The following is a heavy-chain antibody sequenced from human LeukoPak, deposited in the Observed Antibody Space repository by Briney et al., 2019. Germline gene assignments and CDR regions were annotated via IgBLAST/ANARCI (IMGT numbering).Heavy chain of an antibody. Sequence: GGSLRLSCAASGFTFSSYAMSWVRQAPGKGLEWVSAISGSGGSTYYADSVKGRFTISRDNSKNMLYLQMNSLRAEDTAVYYCAKVWSTMVRGPLDYWGQGTLVTVSS. J-gene: IGHJ4*02. D-gene: IGHD3-10*01. CDR3: AKVWSTMVRGPLDY. V-gene: IGHV3-23*01. CDR2: ISGSGGST. CDR1: GFTFSSYA.